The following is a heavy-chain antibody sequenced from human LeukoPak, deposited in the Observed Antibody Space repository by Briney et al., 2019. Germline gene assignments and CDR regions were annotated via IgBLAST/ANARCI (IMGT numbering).Heavy chain of an antibody. CDR2: FAPEDGET. CDR3: ATDFIVGATTLDAFDI. CDR1: GYTLTELS. D-gene: IGHD1-26*01. J-gene: IGHJ3*02. Sequence: ASVKVSCKVSGYTLTELSMHWVRQAPGKGLEWMGGFAPEDGETIYAQKFQGRVTMTEDTSTDTAYMELSSLRSEDTAVYYCATDFIVGATTLDAFDIWGQGTMVTVSS. V-gene: IGHV1-24*01.